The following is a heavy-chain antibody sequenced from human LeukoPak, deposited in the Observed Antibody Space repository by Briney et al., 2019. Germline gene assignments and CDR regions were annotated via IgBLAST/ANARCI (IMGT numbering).Heavy chain of an antibody. Sequence: PGGSLRLSCAASGFTFSSYAMHWVRQAPGKGLEWVAIISYDGSNKYYAESVKGRFTISRDNSKNTLYLEMNSLRVEDTAVYYWSRAYFSSTRWSVNYWGQGTLGTVSS. J-gene: IGHJ4*02. D-gene: IGHD2-2*01. CDR2: ISYDGSNK. CDR3: SRAYFSSTRWSVNY. V-gene: IGHV3-30-3*01. CDR1: GFTFSSYA.